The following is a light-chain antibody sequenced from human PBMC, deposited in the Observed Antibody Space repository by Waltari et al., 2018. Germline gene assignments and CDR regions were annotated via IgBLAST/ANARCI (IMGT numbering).Light chain of an antibody. J-gene: IGLJ3*02. V-gene: IGLV2-23*02. CDR1: DSDLWPHDL. CDR3: SSYVGSTTYV. Sequence: QSALTQPASVSGSPGQSITTSCPGSDSDLWPHDLVSWFQLHPGKAPKLIIYEISKRPSGISDRFSGSKSGIRASLTISGLQADDEAEYYCSSYVGSTTYVFGGGTKVTVL. CDR2: EIS.